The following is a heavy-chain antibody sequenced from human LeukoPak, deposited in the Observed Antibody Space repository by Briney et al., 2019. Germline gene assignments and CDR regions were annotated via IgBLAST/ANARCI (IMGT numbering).Heavy chain of an antibody. D-gene: IGHD5-18*01. J-gene: IGHJ4*02. V-gene: IGHV4-38-2*02. CDR1: GYSISSGYY. CDR2: IDHSGST. CDR3: ARAPPSYGYFDY. Sequence: SETLSLTCTVSGYSISSGYYWGWIRQPPGKGLEWIGSIDHSGSTYYNPSLKSRVTISVDTSKNQFSLKLSSVTAADTAVYYCARAPPSYGYFDYWGQGTLVTVSS.